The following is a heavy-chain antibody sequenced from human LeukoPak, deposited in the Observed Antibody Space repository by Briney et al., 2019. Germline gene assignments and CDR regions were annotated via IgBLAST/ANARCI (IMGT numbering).Heavy chain of an antibody. CDR1: GFTFSSYA. D-gene: IGHD2-21*02. J-gene: IGHJ5*02. V-gene: IGHV3-30-3*01. CDR3: ARVPYCGGDCYFPAFDP. Sequence: GGSLRLSCAASGFTFSSYAMSWVRQAPGKGLEWVAVISYDGSNKYYADSVKGRFTISRDNSKNTLYLQMNSLRAEDTAVYYCARVPYCGGDCYFPAFDPWGQGTLVTVSS. CDR2: ISYDGSNK.